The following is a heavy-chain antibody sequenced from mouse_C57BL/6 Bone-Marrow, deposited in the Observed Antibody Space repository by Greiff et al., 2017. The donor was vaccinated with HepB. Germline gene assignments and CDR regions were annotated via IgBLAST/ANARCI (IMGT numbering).Heavy chain of an antibody. CDR2: IYPGDGDT. V-gene: IGHV1-82*01. D-gene: IGHD1-1*01. Sequence: QVQLQQSGPELVKPGASVKISCKASGYAFSSSWMNWVKQRPGKGLEWIGRIYPGDGDTNYNGKFKGKATLTADKSTSTAYMQLSSLTSEDSAVYYCARNYGSSPHWYFDVWGTGTTVTVSS. CDR3: ARNYGSSPHWYFDV. CDR1: GYAFSSSW. J-gene: IGHJ1*03.